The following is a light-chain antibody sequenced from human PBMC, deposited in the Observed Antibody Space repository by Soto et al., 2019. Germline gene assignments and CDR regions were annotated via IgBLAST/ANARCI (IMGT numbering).Light chain of an antibody. Sequence: EIVMTQSPATLSVSPGERATLSCRASRSISSNLAWYQHKPGQAPRLLISVASTRATGVPARFSGSGSGTEFTLTISSLQSEDFAVHYCQQYNSWPLTFGGGTKVDIK. J-gene: IGKJ4*01. CDR1: RSISSN. V-gene: IGKV3-15*01. CDR3: QQYNSWPLT. CDR2: VAS.